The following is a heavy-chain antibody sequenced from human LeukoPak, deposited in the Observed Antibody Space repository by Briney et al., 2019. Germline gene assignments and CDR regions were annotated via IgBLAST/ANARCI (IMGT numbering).Heavy chain of an antibody. CDR2: ISGSGKTT. CDR1: GFTFSSYD. Sequence: GGSLRLSCAASGFTFSSYDMQWVRQAPGKGLEWVSYISGSGKTTYYGDSVKGRFTISRDNSKNTLYLQMNSLRAEDTAVYYCAKDSWGMDVWGQGTTVTVSS. CDR3: AKDSWGMDV. J-gene: IGHJ6*02. D-gene: IGHD6-6*01. V-gene: IGHV3-48*03.